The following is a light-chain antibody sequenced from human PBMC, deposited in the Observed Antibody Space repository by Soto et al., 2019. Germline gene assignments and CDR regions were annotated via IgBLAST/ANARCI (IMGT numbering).Light chain of an antibody. CDR2: DVT. CDR3: CSYAGTYTSL. V-gene: IGLV2-11*01. J-gene: IGLJ2*01. CDR1: SSDVGGYDY. Sequence: QSVLTQPRSVSGSPGQSVTISCTGTSSDVGGYDYVSWYQQHPGKAPKLVIYDVTKRPSGVPDRFFGSKSANTASLTISGLQAEDEADYYCCSYAGTYTSLFGGGTKLTVL.